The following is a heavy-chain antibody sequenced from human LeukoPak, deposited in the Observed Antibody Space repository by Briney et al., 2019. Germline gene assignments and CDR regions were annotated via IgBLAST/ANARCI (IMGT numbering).Heavy chain of an antibody. CDR1: GFTFSSYA. J-gene: IGHJ4*02. D-gene: IGHD6-19*01. CDR2: ISYDGSNK. Sequence: GRSLRLSCAASGFTFSSYAMHWVRQAPGKGLEWVAVISYDGSNKYYADSVKGRFTISRDNSKNTLYLQMNSLRAEDTAVYYCAREFPCASSGGCNWYFDSWGQGTLVTVSS. V-gene: IGHV3-30-3*01. CDR3: AREFPCASSGGCNWYFDS.